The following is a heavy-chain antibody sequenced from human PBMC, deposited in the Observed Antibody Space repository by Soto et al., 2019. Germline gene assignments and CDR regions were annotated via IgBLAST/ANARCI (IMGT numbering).Heavy chain of an antibody. CDR2: IYSGGST. D-gene: IGHD2-15*01. Sequence: PGGSLKLSCAASGFTVSSNYMSWVRQAPGKGLEWVSVIYSGGSTYYADSVKGRFTISRDNSKNTLYLQMNSLRAEDTAVYYCAARVDYYYMDVWGKGTTVTVSS. CDR1: GFTVSSNY. J-gene: IGHJ6*03. V-gene: IGHV3-66*01. CDR3: AARVDYYYMDV.